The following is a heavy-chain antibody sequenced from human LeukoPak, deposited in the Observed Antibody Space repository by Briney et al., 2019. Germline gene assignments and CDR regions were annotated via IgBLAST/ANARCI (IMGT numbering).Heavy chain of an antibody. CDR2: ARNKANSYTT. J-gene: IGHJ5*02. V-gene: IGHV3-72*01. CDR3: ARGGTHYYDGRSYSS. Sequence: PGGSLRLSCAASGFTFSSYSMNWVRQAPGEGLEWVGRARNKANSYTTEYAASVKGRFTISRDDSKRSLYLQMDSLKTEDTAVYYCARGGTHYYDGRSYSSWGQGTLVTVSS. CDR1: GFTFSSYS. D-gene: IGHD3-22*01.